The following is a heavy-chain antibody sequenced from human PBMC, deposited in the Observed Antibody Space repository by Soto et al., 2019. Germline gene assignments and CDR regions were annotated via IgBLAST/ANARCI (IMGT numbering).Heavy chain of an antibody. J-gene: IGHJ4*02. Sequence: QVQLVQSGAEVKKPGSSVKVSCKASGGTFSRYGINWARQAPGQGLEWMGGIIPVYGAVNYAQKFQGRVTINADESTSTAYMEVSSLRSDDTAVYYCAIDLLSLGYYGSGIDYWGQGTLITVSS. CDR2: IIPVYGAV. V-gene: IGHV1-69*01. D-gene: IGHD3-10*01. CDR1: GGTFSRYG. CDR3: AIDLLSLGYYGSGIDY.